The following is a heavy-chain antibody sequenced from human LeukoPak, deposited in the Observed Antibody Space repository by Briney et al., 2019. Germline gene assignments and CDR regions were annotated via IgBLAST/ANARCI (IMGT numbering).Heavy chain of an antibody. D-gene: IGHD3-9*01. J-gene: IGHJ4*02. CDR3: VRRYSDIVNGYLYYFDY. V-gene: IGHV4-39*01. Sequence: SETLSLTCTVSGDSISSNDYYWGWIRQPPGKGLEWIGDIYYSGNTYYNPSLKSRVTISVDTSKDQFSLKLSSVTAADTAVYYCVRRYSDIVNGYLYYFDYWGRGTLVTVSS. CDR2: IYYSGNT. CDR1: GDSISSNDYY.